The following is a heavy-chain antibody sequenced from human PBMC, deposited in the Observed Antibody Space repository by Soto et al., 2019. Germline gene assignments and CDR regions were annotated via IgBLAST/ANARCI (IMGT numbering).Heavy chain of an antibody. J-gene: IGHJ6*02. CDR2: IYPGDSDP. CDR3: AASIFYYGMDV. V-gene: IGHV5-51*01. Sequence: PGESLKISCKGSGYNFTDCWIAWVRQKPGKGLEWMGIIYPGDSDPKYNPSFQGQVTISADKSISTAYLHWTSLKASDTAIYYCAASIFYYGMDVWGQGTTVTVSS. CDR1: GYNFTDCW.